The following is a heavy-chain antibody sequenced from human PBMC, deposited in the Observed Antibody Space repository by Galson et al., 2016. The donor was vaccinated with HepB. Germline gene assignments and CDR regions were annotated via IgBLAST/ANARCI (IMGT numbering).Heavy chain of an antibody. Sequence: KGLELIGSISYRGRTYYNPSLESRVTISVDTSRNQFSLKLSSVSAADTAIYYCARDRLDSGDYHWYFDLWGRGTLVTVSS. D-gene: IGHD4-17*01. J-gene: IGHJ2*01. CDR3: ARDRLDSGDYHWYFDL. CDR2: ISYRGRT. V-gene: IGHV4-39*07.